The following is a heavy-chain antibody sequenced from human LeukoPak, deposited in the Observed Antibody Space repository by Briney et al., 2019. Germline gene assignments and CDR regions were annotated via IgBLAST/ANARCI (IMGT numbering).Heavy chain of an antibody. J-gene: IGHJ3*02. CDR3: AKGEFVASDFTGAFDI. CDR1: GFTFDDYA. V-gene: IGHV3-9*03. CDR2: ISWNSGSI. D-gene: IGHD2-8*02. Sequence: GRSLRLSXAASGFTFDDYAMHWVRQAPGKGLEWVSGISWNSGSIGYADSVKGRFTISRDNAKNSLYLQMNSLRAEDMALYYCAKGEFVASDFTGAFDIWGPGTMVTVSS.